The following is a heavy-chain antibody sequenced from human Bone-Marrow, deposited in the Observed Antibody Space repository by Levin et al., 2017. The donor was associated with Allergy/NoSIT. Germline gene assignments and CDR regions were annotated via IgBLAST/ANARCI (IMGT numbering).Heavy chain of an antibody. CDR2: ISSSSSNI. J-gene: IGHJ6*02. V-gene: IGHV3-21*04. Sequence: RGESLKISCAASGFNFSIYGMNWVRQAPGKGLEWVSSISSSSSNIYHADSLKGRFTISRDNAKNSLYLQMKSLRAEDTAVYYCARDRTNGILTNYGMDVWGQGTTVTVSS. D-gene: IGHD3-9*01. CDR3: ARDRTNGILTNYGMDV. CDR1: GFNFSIYG.